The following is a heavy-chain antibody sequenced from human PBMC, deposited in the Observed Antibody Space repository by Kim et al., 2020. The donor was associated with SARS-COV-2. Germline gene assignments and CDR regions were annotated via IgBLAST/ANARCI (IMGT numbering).Heavy chain of an antibody. CDR2: IYYTGRIT. D-gene: IGHD6-13*01. CDR1: RDSMTNYF. J-gene: IGHJ4*02. V-gene: IGHV4-59*08. Sequence: SETLSLTCSVSRDSMTNYFWTWIRQPPGKGLEWIGNIYYTGRITNYTPSLKSRVTISVDTSKNQFSLKMTPVTAADTAVYYCARHGNPAYTDSWYDYWGQGTLVTVSS. CDR3: ARHGNPAYTDSWYDY.